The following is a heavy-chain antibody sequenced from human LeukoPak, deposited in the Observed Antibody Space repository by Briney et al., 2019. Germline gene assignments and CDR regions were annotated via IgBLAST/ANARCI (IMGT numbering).Heavy chain of an antibody. D-gene: IGHD4-17*01. CDR1: GFTFSSYG. CDR3: AKDYRNYGDTIDY. J-gene: IGHJ4*02. CDR2: MSYDGSYK. V-gene: IGHV3-30*18. Sequence: PGGSLRLSCAASGFTFSSYGIHWVRQAPGKGLEWVAVMSYDGSYKYYADSVKGRFTISRDNSKNTLYLQMNSLRAEDTAVYYCAKDYRNYGDTIDYWGQGTLATVSS.